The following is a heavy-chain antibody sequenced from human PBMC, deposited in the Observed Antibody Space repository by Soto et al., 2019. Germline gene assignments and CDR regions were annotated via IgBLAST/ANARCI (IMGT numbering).Heavy chain of an antibody. V-gene: IGHV4-30-2*01. CDR2: IYHSGST. J-gene: IGHJ4*02. CDR1: GGSLSSGGYS. CDR3: ARGLYDSSGYYYFDY. D-gene: IGHD3-22*01. Sequence: KSSETLSLTCGVSGGSLSSGGYSWSWIRHPPGQGLEWIGYIYHSGSTYYNPSLKSRVTISVDRSKNQFSLKLSSVTAADTAVYYCARGLYDSSGYYYFDYWGQGTLVTVSS.